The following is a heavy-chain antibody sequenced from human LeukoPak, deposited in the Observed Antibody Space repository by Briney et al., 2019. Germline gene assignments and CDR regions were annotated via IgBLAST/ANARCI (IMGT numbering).Heavy chain of an antibody. V-gene: IGHV3-33*01. D-gene: IGHD6-6*01. CDR2: IWYDGSNN. Sequence: GGSLRLSCAASGLTFRSYGMHWVRQAPGKGLEWVAVIWYDGSNNYYADSVKGRFTISRDNSKNMLYLQMNSLRAEDTAVYYCASYSSSSLFDYWGQGTLVTVSS. CDR1: GLTFRSYG. CDR3: ASYSSSSLFDY. J-gene: IGHJ4*02.